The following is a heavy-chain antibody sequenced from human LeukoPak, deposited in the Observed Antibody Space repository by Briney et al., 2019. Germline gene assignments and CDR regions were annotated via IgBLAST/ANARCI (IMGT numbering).Heavy chain of an antibody. CDR3: AKRAGYCSGGSCYALGYFDY. CDR1: GFTFSSYA. Sequence: WGSLRLSCAASGFTFSSYAMSWVRQAPGKGLEWVSAISGSGGSTYYADSVKGRFTISRDNSKNTLYLQMNSLRAEDTAVYYCAKRAGYCSGGSCYALGYFDYWGQGTLVTVSS. V-gene: IGHV3-23*01. J-gene: IGHJ4*02. CDR2: ISGSGGST. D-gene: IGHD2-15*01.